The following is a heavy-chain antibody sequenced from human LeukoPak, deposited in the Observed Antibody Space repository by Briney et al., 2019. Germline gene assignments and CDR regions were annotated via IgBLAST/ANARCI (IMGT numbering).Heavy chain of an antibody. CDR1: GITFSNYN. V-gene: IGHV3-21*01. J-gene: IGHJ6*03. CDR2: ITSSSSYT. Sequence: GGSLRLSCAAPGITFSNYNMNWVRQAPGKGLEWISSITSSSSYTFYADSGKGRFTISRDNAKNSLYLQMNSRRVEDTAIYYCARDPYNGAYSEGYYYYYMDVWGKGTTVTVSS. CDR3: ARDPYNGAYSEGYYYYYMDV. D-gene: IGHD1-1*01.